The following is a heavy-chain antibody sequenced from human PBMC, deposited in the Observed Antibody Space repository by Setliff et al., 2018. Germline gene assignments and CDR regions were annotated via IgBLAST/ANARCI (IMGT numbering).Heavy chain of an antibody. V-gene: IGHV3-11*01. D-gene: IGHD2-8*01. Sequence: PGGSLRLSCAASGFTFSDYYMRWIRQAPGKGLEWVSYISSSGSTIYYADSVKGRCTIARDNAKNSLFLQMNSLRAEDTAVYYCARVGVPAVGLYFDYWGQGTLVTVSS. CDR3: ARVGVPAVGLYFDY. J-gene: IGHJ4*02. CDR2: ISSSGSTI. CDR1: GFTFSDYY.